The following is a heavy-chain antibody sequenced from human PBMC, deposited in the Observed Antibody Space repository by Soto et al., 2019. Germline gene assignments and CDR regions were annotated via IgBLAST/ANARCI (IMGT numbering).Heavy chain of an antibody. CDR2: IYEAGTT. CDR1: GAAISRTGFH. CDR3: ARRGSGHTFDY. D-gene: IGHD3-10*01. J-gene: IGHJ4*02. Sequence: QLQLQESGPGLVKPSETLSLTCAVSGAAISRTGFHWGWIRQPPGQGLEWIGSIYEAGTTFYNSSLKIRVTISEDTSKNHFSLGLGAVTAADTAVYYCARRGSGHTFDYWGQGTLVTVSS. V-gene: IGHV4-39*01.